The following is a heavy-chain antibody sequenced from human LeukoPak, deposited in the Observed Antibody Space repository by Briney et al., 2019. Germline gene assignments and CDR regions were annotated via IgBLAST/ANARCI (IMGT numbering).Heavy chain of an antibody. CDR3: ARGAPYYDSSGYYPNYFDY. CDR2: INHSGST. V-gene: IGHV4-34*01. CDR1: GGSFSGYY. D-gene: IGHD3-22*01. Sequence: SETLSLTCAVYGGSFSGYYWSWIRQPPGKGLEWIGEINHSGSTNYNPSLKSRVTISVDTSKNQFSLKLSSVTAADTAVYYCARGAPYYDSSGYYPNYFDYWGQGTLVTVSS. J-gene: IGHJ4*02.